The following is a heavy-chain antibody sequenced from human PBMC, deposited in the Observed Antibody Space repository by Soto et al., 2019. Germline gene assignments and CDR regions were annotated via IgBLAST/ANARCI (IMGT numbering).Heavy chain of an antibody. D-gene: IGHD2-2*01. CDR1: GFTFSTYA. CDR3: AKDKGGRYCSRTSCLYSFDY. J-gene: IGHJ4*02. CDR2: ISDSGST. V-gene: IGHV3-23*01. Sequence: VQLLESGGGLVQPGGSLRLSCTASGFTFSTYAMSWVRQAPGNGLEWVSTISDSGSTYYADSVKGRFTISRDNSKNTLYLEMNSLRAEDTAVYYCAKDKGGRYCSRTSCLYSFDYWGQGTLVTVSS.